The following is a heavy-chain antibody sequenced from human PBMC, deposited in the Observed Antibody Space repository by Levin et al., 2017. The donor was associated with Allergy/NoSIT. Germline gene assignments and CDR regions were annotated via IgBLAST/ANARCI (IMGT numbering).Heavy chain of an antibody. CDR3: ARSFLLRHFDWLLPFDY. Sequence: GESLKISCAASGFTFNNYAMHWVRQAPGKGLEWVALASYDGSKKYYADSVKGRFTISRDNSKNTLYLQMNSLRAEDTAVYYCARSFLLRHFDWLLPFDYWGQGTLVTVSS. CDR1: GFTFNNYA. D-gene: IGHD3-9*01. J-gene: IGHJ4*02. V-gene: IGHV3-30-3*01. CDR2: ASYDGSKK.